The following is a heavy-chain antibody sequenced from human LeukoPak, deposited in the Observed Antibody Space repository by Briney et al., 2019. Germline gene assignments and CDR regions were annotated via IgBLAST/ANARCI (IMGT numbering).Heavy chain of an antibody. CDR1: GGSISSYY. J-gene: IGHJ3*02. CDR2: IYYSGST. V-gene: IGHV4-59*01. Sequence: SETLSLTCTVPGGSISSYYWSWIRQPPGKGLEWIGYIYYSGSTNYNPSLKSRVTISVDTSKNQFSLKLSSVTAADTAVYYCARADGDYGSDAFNMWGQGTMATVSS. CDR3: ARADGDYGSDAFNM. D-gene: IGHD4-17*01.